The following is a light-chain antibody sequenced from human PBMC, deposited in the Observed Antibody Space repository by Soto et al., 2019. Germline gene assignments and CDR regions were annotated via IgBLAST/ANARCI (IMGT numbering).Light chain of an antibody. V-gene: IGLV1-44*01. J-gene: IGLJ3*02. CDR2: DNI. CDR3: AAWGDNLNGWV. CDR1: SSNIGNNA. Sequence: QSVLTQPPSASGTPGQRDTISCSGSSSNIGNNAVNWYQQFPGTAPKLLIYDNIQRPSGVPDRFSGSKSGTSASLAISGLQSEDEADYYCAAWGDNLNGWVFGGGTKLTVL.